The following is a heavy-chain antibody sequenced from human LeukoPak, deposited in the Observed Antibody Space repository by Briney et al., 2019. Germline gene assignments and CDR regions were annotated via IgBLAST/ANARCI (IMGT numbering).Heavy chain of an antibody. CDR3: AKDMAMDV. J-gene: IGHJ6*02. V-gene: IGHV3-9*01. CDR2: ISWNSGSI. CDR1: GFRFSRYW. Sequence: GGSLRLSCVASGFRFSRYWMHWVRQAPGKGLEWVSGISWNSGSIGYADSVKGRFTISRDNAKNSLYLQMNSLRAEDTALYYCAKDMAMDVWGQGTTVTVSS.